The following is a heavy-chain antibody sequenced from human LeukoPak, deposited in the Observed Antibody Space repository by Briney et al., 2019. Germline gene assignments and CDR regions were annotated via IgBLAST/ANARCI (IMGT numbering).Heavy chain of an antibody. Sequence: ASVKVSCKASGYTFTGYHIHWVRQAPGQGLEWMGWISAFNGYTNYAQNLQGRVTMTTDTSTSTAYMELRSLRSDDTAIYYCARGSTKVTSVIHMDVWGKGTTVTVSS. J-gene: IGHJ6*03. CDR1: GYTFTGYH. D-gene: IGHD4-11*01. CDR2: ISAFNGYT. CDR3: ARGSTKVTSVIHMDV. V-gene: IGHV1-18*01.